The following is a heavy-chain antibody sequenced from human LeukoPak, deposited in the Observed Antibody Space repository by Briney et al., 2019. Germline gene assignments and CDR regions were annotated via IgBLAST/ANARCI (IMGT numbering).Heavy chain of an antibody. D-gene: IGHD5-18*01. CDR2: INYSEST. CDR3: ARSGYGYWDY. V-gene: IGHV4-61*01. J-gene: IGHJ4*02. CDR1: GGSVSSGSYY. Sequence: SETLSLTCTVSGGSVSSGSYYWRWIRQPPGKGLEWIGYINYSESTNYNPSLQSRVTISVDTSENQFSLKVSSVTAADTAVYYCARSGYGYWDYWGQGSLVTVSS.